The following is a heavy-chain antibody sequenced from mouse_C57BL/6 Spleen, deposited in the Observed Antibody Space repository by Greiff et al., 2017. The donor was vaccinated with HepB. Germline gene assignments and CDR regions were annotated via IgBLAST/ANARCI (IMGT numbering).Heavy chain of an antibody. CDR2: IYPGNSDT. CDR1: GYTFTSYW. J-gene: IGHJ2*01. CDR3: TRGGPTIVTSYYFDY. D-gene: IGHD2-5*01. V-gene: IGHV1-5*01. Sequence: DVKLQQSGPVLARPGASVKMSCKTSGYTFTSYWMHWVKQRPGQGLEWIGAIYPGNSDTSYNQKFKGKAKLTAVTSASTAYMELSSLTNEDSAVYYCTRGGPTIVTSYYFDYWGQGTTLTVSS.